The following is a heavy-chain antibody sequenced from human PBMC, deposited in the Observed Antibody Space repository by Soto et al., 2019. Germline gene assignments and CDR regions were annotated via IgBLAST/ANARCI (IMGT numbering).Heavy chain of an antibody. D-gene: IGHD2-2*01. CDR1: GGTFSSYA. Sequence: SVKVSCKASGGTFSSYAISWVRQAPGQGLEWMGGIIPIFGTANYAQKFQGRVTITADESTSTAYMELSSLRSEDTAVYYCARDQGYCSSTSCSIDYWGQGTLVTVSS. CDR3: ARDQGYCSSTSCSIDY. CDR2: IIPIFGTA. V-gene: IGHV1-69*13. J-gene: IGHJ4*02.